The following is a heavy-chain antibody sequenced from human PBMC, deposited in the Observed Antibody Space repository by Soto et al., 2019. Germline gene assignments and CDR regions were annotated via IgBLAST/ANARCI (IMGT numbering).Heavy chain of an antibody. CDR3: VMVDNYVTPTPQDV. CDR2: ISPYTGNT. J-gene: IGHJ6*02. D-gene: IGHD3-16*01. V-gene: IGHV1-18*01. Sequence: QVQLVQSGDEVKKPGASVKVSCKASGYIFVNYGIAWVRQAPGQGLEWMGWISPYTGNTHSATKVQGRLTMTTDTSASTAYMDLGSLTSDDTAVYYCVMVDNYVTPTPQDVWGQGTTVTVS. CDR1: GYIFVNYG.